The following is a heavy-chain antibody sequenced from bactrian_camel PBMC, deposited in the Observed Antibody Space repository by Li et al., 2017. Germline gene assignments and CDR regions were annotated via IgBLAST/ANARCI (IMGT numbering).Heavy chain of an antibody. CDR2: VNPGGVT. V-gene: IGHV3S31*01. CDR3: AKASTYGGPTRADDFNY. Sequence: VQLVESGGGLVQPGGSLRLSCAASGFTFTSYTMSWVRQAPGKGLEWVSGVNPGGVTYYADSVKGRFTVSRDNAKNTLYLQMNSLKTDDTAVYYCAKASTYGGPTRADDFNYWGQGTQVTVS. D-gene: IGHD6*01. CDR1: GFTFTSYT. J-gene: IGHJ4*01.